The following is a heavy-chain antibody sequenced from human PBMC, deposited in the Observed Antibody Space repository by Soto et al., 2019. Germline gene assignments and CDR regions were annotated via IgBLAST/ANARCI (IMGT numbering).Heavy chain of an antibody. CDR2: ISYDGSNK. Sequence: QVQLVESGGGVVQPGRSLRLSCAASGFTFSSYAMHWVRQAPGKGLEWVAVISYDGSNKYYADSVKGRFTISRDNSKNRLYLQMNSLRAEDTAVYYGARVSGYSTANDAFDIWGQGTMVTVSS. V-gene: IGHV3-30-3*01. D-gene: IGHD6-13*01. J-gene: IGHJ3*02. CDR3: ARVSGYSTANDAFDI. CDR1: GFTFSSYA.